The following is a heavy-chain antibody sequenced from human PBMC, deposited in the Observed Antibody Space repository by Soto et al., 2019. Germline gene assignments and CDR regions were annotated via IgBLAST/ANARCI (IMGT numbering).Heavy chain of an antibody. CDR2: INPSGGST. V-gene: IGHV1-46*01. J-gene: IGHJ3*02. Sequence: QVQLVQSGAEVKKPGASVKVSCKASGYPFTNYYIHWVRQAPGEGLEWMGLINPSGGSTTYAQKFQGRIPMTRDTSTSTVYLDLSSLGSEDTAVYYCAVSTDTSGAFDIWGQGTMVTVSS. CDR1: GYPFTNYY. D-gene: IGHD1-26*01. CDR3: AVSTDTSGAFDI.